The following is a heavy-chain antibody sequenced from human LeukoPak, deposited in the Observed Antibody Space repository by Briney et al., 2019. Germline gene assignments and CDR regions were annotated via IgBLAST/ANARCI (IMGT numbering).Heavy chain of an antibody. D-gene: IGHD4-17*01. Sequence: PGRSLRLSCAASGFTFSSYAMHWVRQAPGKGLEWVAIISYDGNNKFYTDSVKGRFTISRDNSKNTLYLQMNSLRAEDTAVYYCARPDDYGDYDVPMDVWGKGTTVTVSS. CDR3: ARPDDYGDYDVPMDV. V-gene: IGHV3-30*03. J-gene: IGHJ6*03. CDR1: GFTFSSYA. CDR2: ISYDGNNK.